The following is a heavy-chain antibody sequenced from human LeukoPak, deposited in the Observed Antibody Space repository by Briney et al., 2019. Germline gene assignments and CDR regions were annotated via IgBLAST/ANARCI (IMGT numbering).Heavy chain of an antibody. J-gene: IGHJ4*02. CDR1: GGSISSSSYY. D-gene: IGHD6-19*01. V-gene: IGHV4-39*01. Sequence: SETLSLTCTVSGGSISSSSYYWGWIRQPPGKGLEWIGSIYYSGSTYYNPSLKSRVTISVDTSKNQFSLKLSSVTAADTAVYYCARGGWGNYFDYWGQGTLVTVSS. CDR2: IYYSGST. CDR3: ARGGWGNYFDY.